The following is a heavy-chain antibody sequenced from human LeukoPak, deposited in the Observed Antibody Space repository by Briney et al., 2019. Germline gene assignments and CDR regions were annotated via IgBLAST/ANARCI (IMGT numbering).Heavy chain of an antibody. J-gene: IGHJ5*02. V-gene: IGHV5-10-1*01. Sequence: GESLKISCKGSGYSFTSSWISWVRPMPGKGLEWMGRIDPSDSYTNYSPSFQGHVTISADKSISTAYLQWSSLKASDTAMYYCARSIGYCSSTSCPNWFDPWGQGTLVTVSS. CDR1: GYSFTSSW. D-gene: IGHD2-2*01. CDR3: ARSIGYCSSTSCPNWFDP. CDR2: IDPSDSYT.